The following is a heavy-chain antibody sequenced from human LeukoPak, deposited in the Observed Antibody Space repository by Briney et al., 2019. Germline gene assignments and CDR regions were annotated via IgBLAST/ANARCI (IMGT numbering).Heavy chain of an antibody. V-gene: IGHV3-48*01. J-gene: IGHJ4*02. CDR3: ARVAYCVGGSCYQGDFDY. CDR1: GFTFSSYS. Sequence: PGGSLRLSCAASGFTFSSYSMSWVRQAPGKGLEWVSYISSSSSTIYYADSVKGRFTISRDNAKNSLYLQMNSLRAEDTAVYYCARVAYCVGGSCYQGDFDYWGQGTLVTVSS. CDR2: ISSSSSTI. D-gene: IGHD2-15*01.